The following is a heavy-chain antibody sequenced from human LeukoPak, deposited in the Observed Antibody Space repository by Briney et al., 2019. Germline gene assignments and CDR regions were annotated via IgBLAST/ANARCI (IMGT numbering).Heavy chain of an antibody. D-gene: IGHD3-9*01. CDR1: GFTFSSYW. CDR3: AKADSYYDLLTCFDF. J-gene: IGHJ4*02. V-gene: IGHV3-7*03. Sequence: QPGGSLRLSCAASGFTFSSYWMNWARQAPGKGLEWVASINHNGNVNYYVDSVKGRFTISRDNAKNSLYLQMSNLRAEDTAVYYCAKADSYYDLLTCFDFWGQGTLVTVSS. CDR2: INHNGNVN.